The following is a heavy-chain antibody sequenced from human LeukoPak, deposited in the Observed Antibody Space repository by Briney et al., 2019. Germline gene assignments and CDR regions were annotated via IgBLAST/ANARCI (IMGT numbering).Heavy chain of an antibody. CDR2: IYYSGST. CDR3: ARRLRGSYERSIDP. D-gene: IGHD1-26*01. CDR1: GGSISSSSYY. V-gene: IGHV4-39*07. J-gene: IGHJ5*02. Sequence: SETLSLTCTVSGGSISSSSYYWGWIRQPPGKGLEWIGSIYYSGSTYYNPSLKSRVTISVDTSKNQFSLKLSSVTAADTAVYYCARRLRGSYERSIDPWGQGTLVTVSS.